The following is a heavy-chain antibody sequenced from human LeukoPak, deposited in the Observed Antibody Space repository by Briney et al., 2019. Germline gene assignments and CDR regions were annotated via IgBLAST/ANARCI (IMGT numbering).Heavy chain of an antibody. D-gene: IGHD5-12*01. CDR2: IYDSGT. CDR1: GGSISGYY. Sequence: PSETLSLTCTVSGGSISGYYWSWIRQPPGKGLEWIGYIYDSGTRYYPSLKSRVSISVGTSKNQFSLKLSTVTAADTAVYYCARAGYGRPFDYWGQGTLVTVSS. CDR3: ARAGYGRPFDY. V-gene: IGHV4-59*12. J-gene: IGHJ4*02.